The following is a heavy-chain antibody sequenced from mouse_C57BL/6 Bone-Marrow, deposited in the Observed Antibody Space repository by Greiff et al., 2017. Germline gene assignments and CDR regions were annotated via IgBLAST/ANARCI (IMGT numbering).Heavy chain of an antibody. V-gene: IGHV5-6*01. J-gene: IGHJ2*01. CDR1: GFTFSSYG. D-gene: IGHD4-1*01. CDR2: ISSGGSYT. CDR3: ARNWDCLDY. Sequence: EVKLMESGGDLVKPGGSLQLSCAASGFTFSSYGMSWVRQTPDKRLEWVATISSGGSYTYYPDSVKGRFTISRDNAKNTLYLQMSSLKSEDTAMYYCARNWDCLDYWGQGTTLTVSS.